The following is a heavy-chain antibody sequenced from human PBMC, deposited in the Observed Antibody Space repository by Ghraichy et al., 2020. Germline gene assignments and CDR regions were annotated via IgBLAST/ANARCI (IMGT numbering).Heavy chain of an antibody. V-gene: IGHV1-18*01. D-gene: IGHD6-13*01. CDR2: ISAYNGNT. J-gene: IGHJ6*02. Sequence: ASVKVSCKASGYTFTSYGISWVRQAPGQGLEWMGWISAYNGNTNYAQKLQGRVTMTTDTSTSTAYMELRSLRSDDTAVYYCARDPGVIPGLAAGTQGHYYYGMDVWGQGTTVTVSS. CDR1: GYTFTSYG. CDR3: ARDPGVIPGLAAGTQGHYYYGMDV.